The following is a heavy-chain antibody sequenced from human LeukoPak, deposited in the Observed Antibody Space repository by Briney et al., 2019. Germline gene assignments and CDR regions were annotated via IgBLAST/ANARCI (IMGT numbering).Heavy chain of an antibody. D-gene: IGHD3-22*01. CDR1: GYTFTGYY. CDR3: ARGGYYYDSSGYRDNGFDY. Sequence: ASVKVSCKASGYTFTGYYMHWVRQAPGQGLEWMGWINPNSGGTNYAQKFQGRVTMTRDTSISTAYMELSRLRSDDTAVYYCARGGYYYDSSGYRDNGFDYWGQGTLVTVSS. CDR2: INPNSGGT. V-gene: IGHV1-2*02. J-gene: IGHJ4*02.